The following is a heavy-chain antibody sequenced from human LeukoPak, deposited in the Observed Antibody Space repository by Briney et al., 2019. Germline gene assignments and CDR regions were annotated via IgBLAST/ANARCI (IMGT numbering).Heavy chain of an antibody. Sequence: GGSLRLSCAASGFTFYDYTMHSVRQAPGKGLEWVSLISWDGGDTYYADSVKGRFNISRDNSKNSLYLQMNSLRTEDTALYYCAKDSGSYFEYWGQGTLVTVSS. D-gene: IGHD1-26*01. V-gene: IGHV3-43*01. J-gene: IGHJ4*02. CDR1: GFTFYDYT. CDR2: ISWDGGDT. CDR3: AKDSGSYFEY.